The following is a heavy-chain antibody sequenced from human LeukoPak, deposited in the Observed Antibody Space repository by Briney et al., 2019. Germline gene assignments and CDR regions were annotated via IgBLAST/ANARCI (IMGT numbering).Heavy chain of an antibody. CDR1: GFTFSVYA. CDR3: AKVWSADFWSGYFTWFDP. Sequence: GGSLRLSCTASGFTFSVYAMIWVPQAPEKGLEWVSGISGSGGSTYYADSVKGRFTISRDNSKNTLYLQMNSLRAEDTAVYYCAKVWSADFWSGYFTWFDPWGQGTLVTVSS. D-gene: IGHD3-3*01. J-gene: IGHJ5*02. CDR2: ISGSGGST. V-gene: IGHV3-23*01.